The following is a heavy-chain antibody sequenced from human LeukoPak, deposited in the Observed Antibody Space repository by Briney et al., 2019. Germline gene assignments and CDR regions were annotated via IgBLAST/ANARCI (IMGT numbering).Heavy chain of an antibody. V-gene: IGHV1-69*05. CDR1: GGTFNNYA. CDR2: IMPLFGTP. Sequence: ASVKVSCKASGGTFNNYAISWVRQAPGQGPEWMGGIMPLFGTPKYAQKFQGRVTIITDDSTSTAYMELRSLRSDDTAVYYCAYWNDDPHYYYAMDVWGQGTTVTVSS. D-gene: IGHD1-1*01. CDR3: AYWNDDPHYYYAMDV. J-gene: IGHJ6*02.